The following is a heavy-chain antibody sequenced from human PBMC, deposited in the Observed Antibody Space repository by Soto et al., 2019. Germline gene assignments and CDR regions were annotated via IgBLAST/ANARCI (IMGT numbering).Heavy chain of an antibody. V-gene: IGHV1-69*13. CDR2: IIPVFGRP. Sequence: AAVQVSCKACGGTFSRFGISWLRQAPGQGLGWMGGIIPVFGRPNYAQRFRGRLTNTADESTNTSYMELIDLTSEDTAVYYCEREASGYDFWGQGTQVTVSS. D-gene: IGHD5-12*01. CDR3: EREASGYDF. CDR1: GGTFSRFG. J-gene: IGHJ1*01.